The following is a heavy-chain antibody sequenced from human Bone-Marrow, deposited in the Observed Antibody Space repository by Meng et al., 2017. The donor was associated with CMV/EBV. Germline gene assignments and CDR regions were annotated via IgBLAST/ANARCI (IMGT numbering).Heavy chain of an antibody. CDR2: ISAYNANT. CDR1: GYTFTSSG. J-gene: IGHJ4*02. V-gene: IGHV1-18*01. CDR3: ARGWESGIFDY. Sequence: ASVNVSRKASGYTFTSSGISWVRQAPGQGLEWMGWISAYNANTNYAQKLQGRVTMTTDTSTSKPYMELSRLRSYDTAVYYCARGWESGIFDYWGQGTLVTASS. D-gene: IGHD6-13*01.